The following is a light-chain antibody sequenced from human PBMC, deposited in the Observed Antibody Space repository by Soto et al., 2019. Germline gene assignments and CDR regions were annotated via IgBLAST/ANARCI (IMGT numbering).Light chain of an antibody. Sequence: DIQMTQSPSTLSRSVGDRGTITCRASQSISSWLAWYQQKPGKAPKLLIYKASSLESGVPSRFSGSGSGTEFTLTISSLQPDDFTTYYCQQYNRYWTFGQGTKVEIK. CDR1: QSISSW. V-gene: IGKV1-5*03. CDR3: QQYNRYWT. J-gene: IGKJ1*01. CDR2: KAS.